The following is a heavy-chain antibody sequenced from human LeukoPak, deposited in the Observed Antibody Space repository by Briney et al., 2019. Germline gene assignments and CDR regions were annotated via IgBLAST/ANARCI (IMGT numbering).Heavy chain of an antibody. CDR2: IYYSGST. CDR3: ARHARGRYCSSTSCYIHPIDY. V-gene: IGHV4-59*05. D-gene: IGHD2-2*02. J-gene: IGHJ4*02. CDR1: GGSISSYY. Sequence: SETLSLTCTVSGGSISSYYWSWIRQPAGKGLEWIGSIYYSGSTYYNPSLKSRVTISVDTSKNQFSLKLSSVTAADTAVYYCARHARGRYCSSTSCYIHPIDYWGQGTLVTVSS.